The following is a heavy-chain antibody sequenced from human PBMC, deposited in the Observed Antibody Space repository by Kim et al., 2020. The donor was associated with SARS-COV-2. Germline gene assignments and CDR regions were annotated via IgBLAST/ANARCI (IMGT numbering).Heavy chain of an antibody. CDR3: ARVDSDYYYYGMDV. J-gene: IGHJ6*02. Sequence: AQKLQGRVTMTTDTSTSTAYMELRSLRSDDTAVYYCARVDSDYYYYGMDVWGQGTTVTVSS. V-gene: IGHV1-18*01. D-gene: IGHD3-22*01.